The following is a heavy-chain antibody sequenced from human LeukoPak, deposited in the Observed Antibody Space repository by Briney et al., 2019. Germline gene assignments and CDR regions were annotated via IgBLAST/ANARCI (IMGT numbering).Heavy chain of an antibody. CDR2: ISYGGSNK. V-gene: IGHV3-30-3*01. CDR1: GFTFSSYA. J-gene: IGHJ4*02. D-gene: IGHD6-19*01. CDR3: ARCFQWLAYFDY. Sequence: GRSLRLSCAASGFTFSSYAMHWVRQAPGKGLEWVAVISYGGSNKYYADSVKGRFTISRDNSKNTLYLQMNSLRAEDTAVYYCARCFQWLAYFDYWGQGTLVTVSS.